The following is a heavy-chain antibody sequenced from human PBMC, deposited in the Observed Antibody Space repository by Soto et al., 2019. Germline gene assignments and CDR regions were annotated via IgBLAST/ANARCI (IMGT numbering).Heavy chain of an antibody. CDR3: VRIRRGVVHNWFDP. J-gene: IGHJ5*02. Sequence: QVTLKESGPVLVKPTETLTLTCTVSGFSLTSTRVGVSWIRQPPGKALEWLAHIFSNDEKSYSTSLKSRLTISEDPSKSQVVLTMTNMDPVDTATYYCVRIRRGVVHNWFDPWGQGTLVTVSS. D-gene: IGHD3-3*01. V-gene: IGHV2-26*01. CDR2: IFSNDEK. CDR1: GFSLTSTRVG.